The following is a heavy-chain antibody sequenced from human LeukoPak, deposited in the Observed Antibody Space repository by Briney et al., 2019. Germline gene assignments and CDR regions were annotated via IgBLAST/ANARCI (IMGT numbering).Heavy chain of an antibody. J-gene: IGHJ4*02. Sequence: PSETLSLTCTVSGGSISSSSYYWGWIRQPPGKGLEWIGSIYYSGSTYYNPSLKSRVTISVDTSKNQFSLKLSSVAAADTAVYYCARHGADIVVVPSGSVVYWGQGTLVTVSS. CDR3: ARHGADIVVVPSGSVVY. CDR1: GGSISSSSYY. D-gene: IGHD2-2*01. V-gene: IGHV4-39*01. CDR2: IYYSGST.